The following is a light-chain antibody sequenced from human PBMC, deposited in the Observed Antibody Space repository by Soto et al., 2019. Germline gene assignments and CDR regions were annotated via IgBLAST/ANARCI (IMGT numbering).Light chain of an antibody. CDR1: QGIRND. CDR2: AAS. J-gene: IGKJ1*01. CDR3: LRDYNYTWT. Sequence: AIQMTQSPSSLSASVGDRVTITCRASQGIRNDLGWYQQKPGKAPKLLIYAASSLQSGVPSRFSGSGSGTDFTITISSLQPEDFATYYCLRDYNYTWTVGKGTKVEIK. V-gene: IGKV1-6*01.